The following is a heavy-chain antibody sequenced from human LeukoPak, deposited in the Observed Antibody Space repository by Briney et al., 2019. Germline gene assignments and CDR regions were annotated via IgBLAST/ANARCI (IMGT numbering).Heavy chain of an antibody. V-gene: IGHV4-38-2*02. CDR2: IHRGGTT. CDR3: VRVYIYGRSYFDY. Sequence: SETLSLTCTVSGYSINSGFYWGWIRQPPGKGLEWIGTIHRGGTTDYNPSLKSRLTISVDTSKNQFSLHLTSVTAADTAVYYCVRVYIYGRSYFDYWGQGALVTVSS. D-gene: IGHD5-18*01. CDR1: GYSINSGFY. J-gene: IGHJ4*02.